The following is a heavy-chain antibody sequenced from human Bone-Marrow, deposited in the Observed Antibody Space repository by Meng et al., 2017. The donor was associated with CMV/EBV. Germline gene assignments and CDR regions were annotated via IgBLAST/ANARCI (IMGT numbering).Heavy chain of an antibody. Sequence: ASVKVSCRASGYTITTYDINWVRQDTGQGLEWMGWMNPNSGNTGYSQKFQGRVTMTRVPSISTAYMEMISLTSDDTAVYYCARTRIEVEPDGTKIKYYNYGMDVWGQGPTVTVSS. J-gene: IGHJ6*02. CDR2: MNPNSGNT. D-gene: IGHD2-15*01. V-gene: IGHV1-8*01. CDR1: GYTITTYD. CDR3: ARTRIEVEPDGTKIKYYNYGMDV.